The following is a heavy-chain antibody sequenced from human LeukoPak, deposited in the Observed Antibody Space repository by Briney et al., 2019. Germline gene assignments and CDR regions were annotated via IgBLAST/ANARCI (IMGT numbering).Heavy chain of an antibody. Sequence: GGSLRLSCAASGFTFSSYGMSWVRQAPGKGLEWVANIKQDGSAKYYVDSVKGRFTISRDNAKNSLYLQMNSLRAEDAAVYYCARDRFEDYGDTELGYWGQGALVTVSS. J-gene: IGHJ4*02. CDR1: GFTFSSYG. CDR2: IKQDGSAK. D-gene: IGHD4-17*01. CDR3: ARDRFEDYGDTELGY. V-gene: IGHV3-7*01.